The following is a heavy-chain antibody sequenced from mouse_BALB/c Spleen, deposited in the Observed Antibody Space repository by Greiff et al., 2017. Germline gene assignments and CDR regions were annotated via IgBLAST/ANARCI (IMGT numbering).Heavy chain of an antibody. CDR2: IYPGNSDT. D-gene: IGHD2-1*01. CDR3: TGGNYAAWFVY. J-gene: IGHJ3*01. Sequence: EVKLMESGTVLARPGASVKMSCTASGYTFTSYWMHWVKQGPGQGLDWIGAIYPGNSDTSYYQKFKGKAKLTAVTSTSTAYMELSSLTNEDSAVYYCTGGNYAAWFVYWGQGTLVTVSA. V-gene: IGHV1-5*01. CDR1: GYTFTSYW.